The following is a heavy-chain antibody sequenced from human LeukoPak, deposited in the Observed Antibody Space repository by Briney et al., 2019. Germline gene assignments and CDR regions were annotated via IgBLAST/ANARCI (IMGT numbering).Heavy chain of an antibody. Sequence: GESLKISCKGSGYRFTTYWITWVRQMPGKGLEWMGRIDPSDSYTNYSPSFQGHVTISADKAISTAYLQWSSLKASDTAMYYCARHDYGSGSYYDRRDRYYGMDVWGQGTTVTVSS. D-gene: IGHD3-10*01. V-gene: IGHV5-10-1*01. CDR3: ARHDYGSGSYYDRRDRYYGMDV. CDR1: GYRFTTYW. CDR2: IDPSDSYT. J-gene: IGHJ6*02.